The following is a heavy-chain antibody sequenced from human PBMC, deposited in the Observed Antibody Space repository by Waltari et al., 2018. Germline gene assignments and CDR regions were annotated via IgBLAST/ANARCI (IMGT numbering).Heavy chain of an antibody. V-gene: IGHV4-38-2*02. CDR3: ARERRNTWYYFDY. Sequence: QVQLQESGPGLVKPSETLSLTCTVSGYSIRRDYYWGWIRQPPGKGLEWIGNIYHSGNTYYNPSLKSRVTISVDTSKNQFSLKLTSVTAADTAVYYCARERRNTWYYFDYWGQGTLVTVSS. D-gene: IGHD6-13*01. J-gene: IGHJ4*02. CDR2: IYHSGNT. CDR1: GYSIRRDYY.